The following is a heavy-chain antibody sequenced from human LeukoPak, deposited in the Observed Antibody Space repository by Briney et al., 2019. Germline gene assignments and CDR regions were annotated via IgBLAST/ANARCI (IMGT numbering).Heavy chain of an antibody. D-gene: IGHD3-22*01. V-gene: IGHV3-23*01. J-gene: IGHJ5*02. CDR3: AKGGDYYDSSGYPNWFHL. CDR1: RFTFSSYA. Sequence: PGGSLRLSCAASRFTFSSYAMSGVRQAPGKGLEWVSAISVSGGSTYYADSVKGGCPISRDNSKNPLYLEMDSLSAEDTAVYYCAKGGDYYDSSGYPNWFHLWRGGTLVSVSS. CDR2: ISVSGGST.